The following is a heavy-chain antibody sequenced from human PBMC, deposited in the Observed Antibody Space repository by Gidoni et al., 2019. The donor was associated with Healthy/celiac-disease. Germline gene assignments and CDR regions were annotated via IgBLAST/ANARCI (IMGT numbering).Heavy chain of an antibody. CDR1: GGSLSGYF. V-gene: IGHV4-34*01. Sequence: QVQLQQWGAGLLKPSETLSLICAVYGGSLSGYFWCWNRQSPGKGLEWIGEINHSGSTNNNPSLKGRVTISVDTSKNQFSLKLSSVTAADTAVYYCAGGQRINYYGSGSYYGRGWYYYGMDVWGQGTTVTVSS. D-gene: IGHD3-10*01. CDR3: AGGQRINYYGSGSYYGRGWYYYGMDV. J-gene: IGHJ6*02. CDR2: INHSGST.